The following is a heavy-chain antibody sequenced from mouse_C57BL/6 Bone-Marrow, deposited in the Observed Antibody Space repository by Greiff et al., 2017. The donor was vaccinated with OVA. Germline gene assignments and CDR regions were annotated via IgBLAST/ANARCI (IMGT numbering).Heavy chain of an antibody. CDR3: ARNRGVTSHYYAMDY. CDR1: GFSLTSYG. Sequence: VQRVESGSGLVQPSQSLSITCTVSGFSLTSYGVHWVRQSPGKGLEWLGVIWSGGSRDYNAAFISRLSISKDNSKSQVFFKMNSLQADDTAIYYCARNRGVTSHYYAMDYWGQGTSVTVSS. V-gene: IGHV2-2*01. J-gene: IGHJ4*01. CDR2: IWSGGSR. D-gene: IGHD2-2*01.